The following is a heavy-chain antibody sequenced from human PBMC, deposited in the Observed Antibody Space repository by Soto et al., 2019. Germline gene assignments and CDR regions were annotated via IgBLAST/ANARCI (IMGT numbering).Heavy chain of an antibody. CDR1: GGSISSNNYF. D-gene: IGHD1-26*01. CDR2: ISYTGSA. CDR3: AREIVSPATSDAFDI. V-gene: IGHV4-31*03. J-gene: IGHJ3*02. Sequence: QVQLQESGPGLVKPSQTLSLTCTVSGGSISSNNYFWSWIRQHPGKGLEWIGYISYTGSAYYSPSLESRVTISVDTSKNQFSLRLNSVTAADTPMYYCAREIVSPATSDAFDIWGQGTMVTVSS.